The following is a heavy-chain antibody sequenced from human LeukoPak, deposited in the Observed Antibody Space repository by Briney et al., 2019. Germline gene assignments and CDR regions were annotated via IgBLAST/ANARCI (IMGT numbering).Heavy chain of an antibody. V-gene: IGHV4-59*01. Sequence: SETLSLNCTVSGGFISSYYWSWIRQPPGKGLEWIGYIYYSGSTNYNPSLKSRVTISVDTSKNQFSLKLSSVTAADTAVYYCARERYSSGWYGDYFDYWGQGTLVTVSS. CDR2: IYYSGST. J-gene: IGHJ4*02. D-gene: IGHD6-19*01. CDR1: GGFISSYY. CDR3: ARERYSSGWYGDYFDY.